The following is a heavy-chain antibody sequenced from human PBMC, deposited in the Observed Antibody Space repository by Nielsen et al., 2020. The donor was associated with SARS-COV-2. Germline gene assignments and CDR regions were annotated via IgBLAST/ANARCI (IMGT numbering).Heavy chain of an antibody. D-gene: IGHD6-19*01. Sequence: GESLKISCAASGFTFSSYWMSWVRQAPGKGLEWVANIKQDGSEKYYVDSVKGRFTISRDNAKNSLYLQMNSLRAEDTAVYYCARDLAVAGNGADYWGQGTLVTVSS. CDR3: ARDLAVAGNGADY. V-gene: IGHV3-7*01. CDR1: GFTFSSYW. J-gene: IGHJ4*02. CDR2: IKQDGSEK.